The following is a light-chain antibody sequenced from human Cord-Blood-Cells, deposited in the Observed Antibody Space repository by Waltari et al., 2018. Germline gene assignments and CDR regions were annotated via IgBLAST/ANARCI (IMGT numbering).Light chain of an antibody. CDR3: CSYAGSYTGV. J-gene: IGLJ3*02. CDR1: SSDVGCYNY. Sequence: QSALTQPRSVSGSPGQSVTISCTGTSSDVGCYNYVSWYQQHPGKAPKLMIYDVSNRPSGVPDRFSGSKSGNTASLTISGLQAEDEADYYCCSYAGSYTGVFGGGTKLTVL. CDR2: DVS. V-gene: IGLV2-11*01.